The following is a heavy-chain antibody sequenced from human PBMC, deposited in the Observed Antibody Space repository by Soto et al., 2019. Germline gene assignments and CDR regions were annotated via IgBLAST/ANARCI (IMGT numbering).Heavy chain of an antibody. CDR2: IYPGDSDT. CDR3: ASLGRAARYYSGMEV. D-gene: IGHD6-6*01. V-gene: IGHV5-51*01. J-gene: IGHJ6*02. CDR1: GYSFTSYW. Sequence: SLKISCKGSGYSFTSYWNGWVRQMPGKGLEWMGIIYPGDSDTRYSPSFQGQVTISADKSISTAYLQWSSLKASDTALYYCASLGRAARYYSGMEVGCQGTMLTV.